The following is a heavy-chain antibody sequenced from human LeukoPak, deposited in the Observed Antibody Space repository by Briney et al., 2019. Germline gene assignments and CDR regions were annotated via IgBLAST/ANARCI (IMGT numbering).Heavy chain of an antibody. V-gene: IGHV3-23*01. CDR3: AKEGVVPAAISDYYYYYGMDV. CDR1: GFTFSSYA. CDR2: ISASGGST. J-gene: IGHJ6*02. D-gene: IGHD2-2*02. Sequence: PGASLRLSCAASGFTFSSYAMSWVRQAPGKGLEWVSAISASGGSTYYADSVKGRFTISRDNSKNTLYLQMNSLRAEDTAVYYCAKEGVVPAAISDYYYYYGMDVWGQGTTVTVSS.